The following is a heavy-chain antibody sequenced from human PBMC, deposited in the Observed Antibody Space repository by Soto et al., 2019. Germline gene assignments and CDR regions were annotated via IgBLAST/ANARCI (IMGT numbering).Heavy chain of an antibody. CDR1: GYTFRNFG. V-gene: IGHV1-18*01. CDR2: ISPDNGNT. D-gene: IGHD3-9*01. J-gene: IGHJ4*02. CDR3: TRDAKYYDILTGYFVNDY. Sequence: QVQLVQSGAEVKKPGASVKVSCKASGYTFRNFGISWVRQAPGQGLEWLGWISPDNGNTKYAQNFHDRVTMTTDTATTTAYMELRSLRSDDSAVYYCTRDAKYYDILTGYFVNDYWGQGTLVTVSS.